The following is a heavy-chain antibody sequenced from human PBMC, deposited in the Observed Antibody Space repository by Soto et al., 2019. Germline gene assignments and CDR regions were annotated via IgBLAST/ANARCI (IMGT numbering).Heavy chain of an antibody. J-gene: IGHJ6*02. CDR1: GYSFTSYW. CDR2: IDPSDSYT. Sequence: LGESLKISCKGSGYSFTSYWISWVRQMPGKGLEWMGRIDPSDSYTNYSPSFQGHVTISADKSISTAYLQWSSLKASDTAMYYCARQGYGDYDKEYYYYYGMDVWGQGTTVTVSS. V-gene: IGHV5-10-1*01. CDR3: ARQGYGDYDKEYYYYYGMDV. D-gene: IGHD4-17*01.